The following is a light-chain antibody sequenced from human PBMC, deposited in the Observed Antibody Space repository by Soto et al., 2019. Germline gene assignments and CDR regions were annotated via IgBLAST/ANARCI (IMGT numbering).Light chain of an antibody. J-gene: IGKJ5*01. CDR3: PQPSNRPT. CDR1: QSVSSY. V-gene: IGKV3-11*01. Sequence: DIVLTQFPATLSLSPGERATLSCRASQSVSSYLAWYQQKPGQAPRLLIYDASNRATGIPARFSGSGSGTASTLTIRRLEPDDPALYYCPQPSNRPTSGQGTRLAI. CDR2: DAS.